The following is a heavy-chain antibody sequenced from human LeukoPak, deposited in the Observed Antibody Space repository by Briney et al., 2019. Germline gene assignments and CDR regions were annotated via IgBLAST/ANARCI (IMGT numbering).Heavy chain of an antibody. CDR1: GYTFTGYY. CDR2: INPNSGGT. Sequence: GASVKVSCKASGYTFTGYYMHWVRQAPGQGLEWMGWINPNSGGTNYAQKFQGRVTMTRDTSISTAYMELSRLRSDDTAVYYCARDFNSGYGPFDYWGQGTLVTVSS. D-gene: IGHD5-12*01. V-gene: IGHV1-2*02. CDR3: ARDFNSGYGPFDY. J-gene: IGHJ4*02.